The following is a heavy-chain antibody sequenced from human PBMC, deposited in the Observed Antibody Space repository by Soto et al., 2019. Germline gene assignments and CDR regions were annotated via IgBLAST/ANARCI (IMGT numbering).Heavy chain of an antibody. J-gene: IGHJ4*02. Sequence: GESLKISCQVSGYTFTIYWIGWVRQMPGKGLEWMGIIYPSDSDTRYSPSFQGQVTISADQSINTAYLQWDSLKASDTAIYYCERTDNKVADHLDIWGQGTPVTVSS. CDR1: GYTFTIYW. V-gene: IGHV5-51*01. CDR3: ERTDNKVADHLDI. D-gene: IGHD2-15*01. CDR2: IYPSDSDT.